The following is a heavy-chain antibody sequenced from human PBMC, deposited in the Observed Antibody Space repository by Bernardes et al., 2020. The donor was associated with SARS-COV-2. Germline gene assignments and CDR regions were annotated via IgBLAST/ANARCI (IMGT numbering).Heavy chain of an antibody. Sequence: GGSLRLSCAASGFTFSSYSMNWVRQAPGQGLEWVSSISSSSSYIYYADSVKGRFTISRDNAKNSLYLQMNSLRAEDTAVYYCAGGYCSSTSCHTYYYYGMDVWGQGTTVTVSS. D-gene: IGHD2-2*01. CDR3: AGGYCSSTSCHTYYYYGMDV. J-gene: IGHJ6*02. V-gene: IGHV3-21*01. CDR2: ISSSSSYI. CDR1: GFTFSSYS.